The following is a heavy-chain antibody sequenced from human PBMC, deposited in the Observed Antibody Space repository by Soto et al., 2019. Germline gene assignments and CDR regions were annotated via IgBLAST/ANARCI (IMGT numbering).Heavy chain of an antibody. CDR2: IYSGGST. CDR1: GFTVSSNY. Sequence: GGSLRPSCAASGFTVSSNYMSWVRQAPGKGLEWVSVIYSGGSTYYADSVKGRFTISRDNSKNTLYLQMNSLRAEDTAVYYCARDSPDGSGSSNWFDPWGQGTLVTVSS. D-gene: IGHD3-10*01. J-gene: IGHJ5*02. V-gene: IGHV3-66*01. CDR3: ARDSPDGSGSSNWFDP.